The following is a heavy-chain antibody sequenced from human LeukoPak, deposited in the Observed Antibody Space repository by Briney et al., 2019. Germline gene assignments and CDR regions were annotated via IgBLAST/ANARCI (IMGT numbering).Heavy chain of an antibody. V-gene: IGHV3-53*01. D-gene: IGHD4-17*01. CDR1: GFTVSSNY. CDR2: IYSGGST. J-gene: IGHJ6*02. Sequence: GGSLRLSCAASGFTVSSNYMSWVRQAPGKGLEWVSVIYSGGSTYYADSVKGRFTISRDNSKNTLYLQMNSLRAEDTAVYYCARLPNDYGAPVPKGMDVWAQGTTVTVSS. CDR3: ARLPNDYGAPVPKGMDV.